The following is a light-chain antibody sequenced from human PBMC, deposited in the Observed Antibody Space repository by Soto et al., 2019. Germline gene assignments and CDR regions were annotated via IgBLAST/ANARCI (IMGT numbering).Light chain of an antibody. CDR2: EVN. CDR3: SSYAGTNNLL. Sequence: QSALTQPPSASGSPGQSVTISCTGTSSDVGGYNYVSWYQQHPGKAPKLMIYEVNERPSGVPDRFSGSKSGNTASLTVSVLRAEDEADYYCSSYAGTNNLLFGGGTQLTVL. V-gene: IGLV2-8*01. CDR1: SSDVGGYNY. J-gene: IGLJ7*01.